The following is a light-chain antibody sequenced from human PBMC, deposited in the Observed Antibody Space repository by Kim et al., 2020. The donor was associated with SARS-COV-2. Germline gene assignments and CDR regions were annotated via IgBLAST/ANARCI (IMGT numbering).Light chain of an antibody. J-gene: IGKJ4*01. V-gene: IGKV2-30*02. CDR2: KVS. CDR1: QGLVHSDGYTY. CDR3: MQGTHWPLT. Sequence: DVGMTQSPLSLPVTLGQPASISCRSSQGLVHSDGYTYLNWFQQRPGQSPRRLMYKVSNRDSGVPDRFSGSGSGTDFTLKISRVEAEDVGVYYCMQGTHWPLTFGGGTKVDIK.